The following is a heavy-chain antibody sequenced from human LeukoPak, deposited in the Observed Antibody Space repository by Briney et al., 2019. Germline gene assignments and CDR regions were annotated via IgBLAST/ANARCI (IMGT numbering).Heavy chain of an antibody. D-gene: IGHD3-9*01. CDR2: INHSGST. CDR3: ATSTSGLNYDILTGPSGFRY. CDR1: GGSFSGYY. J-gene: IGHJ4*02. Sequence: PSETLSLTCAVYGGSFSGYYWSWIRQPPGKGLEWIGEINHSGSTNYNPSLKSRVTISVDTSKNQFSLKLSSVTAADTVVYYCATSTSGLNYDILTGPSGFRYWGQGTLVTVSS. V-gene: IGHV4-34*01.